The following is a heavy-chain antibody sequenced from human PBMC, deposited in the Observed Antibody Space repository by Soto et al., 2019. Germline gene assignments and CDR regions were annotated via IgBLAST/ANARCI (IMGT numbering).Heavy chain of an antibody. D-gene: IGHD3-10*01. V-gene: IGHV1-69*08. CDR1: GGTFSSYT. CDR2: IIPILGIA. Sequence: QVQLVQSGAEVKKPGSSVKVSCKASGGTFSSYTISWVRQAPGQGLEWMGRIIPILGIANYAQKFQGRVTITADXXTXTXXMELSRLRSEDTAVYYCARDMVRGVNSYYYCGMDVWGHGTTVTVSS. CDR3: ARDMVRGVNSYYYCGMDV. J-gene: IGHJ6*02.